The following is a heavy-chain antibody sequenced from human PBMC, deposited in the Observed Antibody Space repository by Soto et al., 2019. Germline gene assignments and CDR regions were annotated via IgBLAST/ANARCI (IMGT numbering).Heavy chain of an antibody. CDR3: ARVLTYGDYVTPLWYFDL. CDR1: GGSINSGGHY. CDR2: IYYSGST. Sequence: PSETLSLTCTVSGGSINSGGHYWSWIRQHPGKGLEWIGYIYYSGSTYYNPSLKNRVTMSVDTSKNQFSLKLTSVTAADTAVYHCARVLTYGDYVTPLWYFDLWGRGTLVTVSS. J-gene: IGHJ2*01. V-gene: IGHV4-31*03. D-gene: IGHD4-17*01.